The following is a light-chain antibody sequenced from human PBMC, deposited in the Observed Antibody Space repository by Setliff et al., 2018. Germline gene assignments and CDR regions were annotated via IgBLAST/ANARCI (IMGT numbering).Light chain of an antibody. V-gene: IGLV1-51*01. CDR1: SSNIGSSY. Sequence: QSALTQPPSVSAAPRQKVTISCSGSSSNIGSSYVSWYPQVPGTAPKLLIYDNNKRPSGIPDRFSGSKSGASGTLGITGLQTGDEAEYYCATWDFSLRGVVFGGGTKVTVL. J-gene: IGLJ2*01. CDR3: ATWDFSLRGVV. CDR2: DNN.